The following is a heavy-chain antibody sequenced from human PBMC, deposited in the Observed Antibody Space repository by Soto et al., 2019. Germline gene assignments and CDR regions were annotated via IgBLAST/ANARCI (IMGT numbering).Heavy chain of an antibody. CDR3: ARSPRSRQYLVD. CDR2: IYPGDLQT. CDR1: GYTFSNFW. J-gene: IGHJ4*02. Sequence: GESLKISCQCCGYTFSNFWIVWVRQFPGQSLEFMRIIYPGDLQTRYSPSFLGKVTISAEKSINTAYLQWSSLEASDSGFYLGARSPRSRQYLVDGGPGALLNVSS. D-gene: IGHD1-26*01. V-gene: IGHV5-51*01.